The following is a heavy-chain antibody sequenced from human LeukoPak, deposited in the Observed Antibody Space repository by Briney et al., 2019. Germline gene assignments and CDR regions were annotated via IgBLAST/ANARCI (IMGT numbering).Heavy chain of an antibody. D-gene: IGHD3-10*01. CDR3: ARPRTAGSGYDGFDI. CDR1: GYNFTTYW. V-gene: IGHV5-51*01. Sequence: GESLKISCKGSGYNFTTYWIGWVRQMPGKGLEWMGIIYPSDSNTRYSPSFQGQVSFSADKSINTAYLQWSSLKASDTAMYYCARPRTAGSGYDGFDIWGQGTVVTVSS. CDR2: IYPSDSNT. J-gene: IGHJ3*02.